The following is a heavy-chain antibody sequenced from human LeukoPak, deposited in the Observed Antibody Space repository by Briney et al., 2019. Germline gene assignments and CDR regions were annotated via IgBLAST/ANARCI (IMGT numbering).Heavy chain of an antibody. Sequence: PSETLSLTCTVSGGSISSYYWSWIRQPPGKGLEWIGEINHSGSTNYNPSLKSRVTISVDTSKNQFSLKLSSVTAADTAVYYCARTRIRGYCSSTSCRDYFDYWGQGTLVTVSS. CDR2: INHSGST. CDR3: ARTRIRGYCSSTSCRDYFDY. J-gene: IGHJ4*02. CDR1: GGSISSYY. V-gene: IGHV4-34*01. D-gene: IGHD2-2*01.